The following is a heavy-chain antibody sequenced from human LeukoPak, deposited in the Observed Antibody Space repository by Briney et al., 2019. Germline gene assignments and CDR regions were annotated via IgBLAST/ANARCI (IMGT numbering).Heavy chain of an antibody. CDR3: ARERGIVAVPAAIFAPTWGARGTFDY. D-gene: IGHD2-2*01. J-gene: IGHJ4*02. Sequence: GASVKVSCKASGGTFSSYAISWVRQAPGQGLEWMGGIIPIFGTANYAQKFQGRVTITADESTSTAYMELSSLRSEDTAVYYCARERGIVAVPAAIFAPTWGARGTFDYWGQGTLVTVSS. CDR2: IIPIFGTA. CDR1: GGTFSSYA. V-gene: IGHV1-69*13.